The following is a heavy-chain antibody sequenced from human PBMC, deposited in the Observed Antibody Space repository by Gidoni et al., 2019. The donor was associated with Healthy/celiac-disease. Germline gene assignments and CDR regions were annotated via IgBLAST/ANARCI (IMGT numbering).Heavy chain of an antibody. CDR2: ISYDGSNK. D-gene: IGHD3-10*01. CDR3: AKSLQEAHSGSGSYLVYGMDV. V-gene: IGHV3-30*18. J-gene: IGHJ6*02. Sequence: WVAVISYDGSNKYYADSVKGRFTISRDNSKNTLYLQMNSLRAEDTAVYYCAKSLQEAHSGSGSYLVYGMDVWGQGTTVTVSS.